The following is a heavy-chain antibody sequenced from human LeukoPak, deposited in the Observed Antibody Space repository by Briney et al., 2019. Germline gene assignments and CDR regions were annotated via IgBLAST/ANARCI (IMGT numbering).Heavy chain of an antibody. CDR2: ISGSGGST. J-gene: IGHJ3*02. D-gene: IGHD2-21*02. V-gene: IGHV3-23*01. Sequence: GGSLRLSCAASGFTFSSYAMSWVRQAPGKGLEWVSAISGSGGSTYYADSVKGRFTISRDNSKNTLYLQMNSLRAEDTAVYYCAKVLRCGGDCSLDAFDIWGQGTMVTVSS. CDR1: GFTFSSYA. CDR3: AKVLRCGGDCSLDAFDI.